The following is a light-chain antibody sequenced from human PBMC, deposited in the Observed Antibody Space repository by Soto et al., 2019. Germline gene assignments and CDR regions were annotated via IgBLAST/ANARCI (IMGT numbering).Light chain of an antibody. CDR2: DVN. V-gene: IGLV2-14*03. CDR3: NSYSTSSTPLV. J-gene: IGLJ2*01. CDR1: SSDVGGYDY. Sequence: QSALTQPVSVSGSPGQSITISCTGTSSDVGGYDYVSWYQQHPGKAPRLMIYDVNNRPSGVSNRFSGSKSGNTASLTISGLQAEDEADYYCNSYSTSSTPLVFGGGTKLTVL.